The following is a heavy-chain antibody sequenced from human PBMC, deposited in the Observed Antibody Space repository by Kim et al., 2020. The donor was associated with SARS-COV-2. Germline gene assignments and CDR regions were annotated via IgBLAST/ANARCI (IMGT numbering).Heavy chain of an antibody. D-gene: IGHD6-19*01. CDR3: ARETHTQYSSGVSY. CDR1: GYTFTGYY. Sequence: ASVKVSCKASGYTFTGYYMHWVRQAPGQGLEWMGWINPNSGGTNYAQKFQGRVTMTRDTSISTAYMELSRLRSDDTAVYYCARETHTQYSSGVSYWGQGTLVTVSS. CDR2: INPNSGGT. J-gene: IGHJ4*02. V-gene: IGHV1-2*02.